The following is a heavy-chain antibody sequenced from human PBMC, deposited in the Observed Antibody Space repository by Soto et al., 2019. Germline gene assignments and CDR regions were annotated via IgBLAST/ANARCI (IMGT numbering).Heavy chain of an antibody. D-gene: IGHD3-22*01. CDR1: GYTFTSYG. Sequence: ASVKVSCKASGYTFTSYGISWVRQAPGQGLEWMGWISAYNGNTNYAQKLQGRVTMTTDTSTSTAYMELRSLRSDDTAVYYCARNYYDSSGPWTWFDPWGQGTLVTVSS. CDR2: ISAYNGNT. V-gene: IGHV1-18*01. CDR3: ARNYYDSSGPWTWFDP. J-gene: IGHJ5*02.